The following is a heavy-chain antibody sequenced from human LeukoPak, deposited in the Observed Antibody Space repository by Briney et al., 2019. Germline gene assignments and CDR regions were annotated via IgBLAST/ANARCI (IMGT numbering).Heavy chain of an antibody. Sequence: GALGLSCTASGFAFSSYWMFWVRQAPGKGLGWVSQINTEGASTTYGDPAKGRFTTSRDNAKNTLYLQMNSLRVEDTAVYYCARGTATTAGIDFWGQGTLVTVSS. D-gene: IGHD1/OR15-1a*01. J-gene: IGHJ4*02. CDR1: GFAFSSYW. V-gene: IGHV3-74*01. CDR3: ARGTATTAGIDF. CDR2: INTEGAST.